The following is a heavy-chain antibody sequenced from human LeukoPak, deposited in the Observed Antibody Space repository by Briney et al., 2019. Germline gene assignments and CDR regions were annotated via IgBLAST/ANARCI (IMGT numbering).Heavy chain of an antibody. CDR1: GYTFTSYG. CDR2: ISAYNGNT. Sequence: ASVKVSCKASGYTFTSYGISWVRQAPGQGLEWMGWISAYNGNTNYAQKLQGRVTMTTDTSTSTAYMELRSLRSDDTAAYYCARDQGYCGGDCRDAFDIWGQGTMVTVSS. J-gene: IGHJ3*02. CDR3: ARDQGYCGGDCRDAFDI. V-gene: IGHV1-18*01. D-gene: IGHD2-21*02.